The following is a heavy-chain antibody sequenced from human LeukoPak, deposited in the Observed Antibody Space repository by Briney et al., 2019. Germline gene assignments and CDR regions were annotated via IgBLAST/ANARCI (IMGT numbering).Heavy chain of an antibody. D-gene: IGHD5-12*01. CDR2: INHSGST. CDR3: ARGRAKWLRQPIYYYYYYMDV. Sequence: KPSETLSLTCAVYGVSFSGYYWSGLRQPPGKGLEWIGEINHSGSTNYNPSLKSRAPISVDTSKNQFSLKLSSVTAAHTAVYYCARGRAKWLRQPIYYYYYYMDVWGKGTTVTVSS. J-gene: IGHJ6*03. CDR1: GVSFSGYY. V-gene: IGHV4-34*01.